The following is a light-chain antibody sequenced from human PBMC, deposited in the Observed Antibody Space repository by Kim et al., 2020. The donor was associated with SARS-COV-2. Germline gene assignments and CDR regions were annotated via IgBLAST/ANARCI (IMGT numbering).Light chain of an antibody. CDR3: QSYDGTQVV. CDR1: SGSIAGGY. CDR2: EDK. V-gene: IGLV6-57*03. J-gene: IGLJ3*02. Sequence: LTQPHSVSESPGKTVTISCTRSSGSIAGGYVQWYQQRPGSAPTTVIYEDKERPSGVPDRFSGSIDRSSNSASLTISGLKSEDGAVYSCQSYDGTQVVFGGGTQLTV.